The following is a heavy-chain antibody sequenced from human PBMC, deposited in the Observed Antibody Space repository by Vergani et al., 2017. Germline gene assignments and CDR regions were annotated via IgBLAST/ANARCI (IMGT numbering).Heavy chain of an antibody. V-gene: IGHV3-48*03. D-gene: IGHD3-10*01. CDR1: GFTFSSYA. CDR2: ISSSGSTI. CDR3: ARGERVLLWFGEPPNY. Sequence: EVQLLESGGGLVQPGGSLRLSCAASGFTFSSYAMSWVRQAPGKGLEWVSYISSSGSTIYYADSVKGRFTISRDNAKNSLYLQMNSLRAEDTAVYYCARGERVLLWFGEPPNYWGQGTLVTVSS. J-gene: IGHJ4*02.